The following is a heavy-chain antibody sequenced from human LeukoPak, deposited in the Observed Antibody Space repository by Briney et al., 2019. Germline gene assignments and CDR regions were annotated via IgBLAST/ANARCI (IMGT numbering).Heavy chain of an antibody. V-gene: IGHV1-69*13. J-gene: IGHJ4*02. CDR3: ARKRLGYCSGGSCPLDY. CDR1: GGTFSSYA. CDR2: IIPIFGTA. D-gene: IGHD2-15*01. Sequence: ASVKVSCKASGGTFSSYAISWVRQASGQGLEWMGGIIPIFGTANYAQKFQGRVTITADESTSTAYMELSSLRSEDTAVYYCARKRLGYCSGGSCPLDYWGQGTLVTVSS.